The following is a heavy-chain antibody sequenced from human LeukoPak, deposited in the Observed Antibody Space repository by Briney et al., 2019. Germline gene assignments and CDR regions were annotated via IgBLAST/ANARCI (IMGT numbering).Heavy chain of an antibody. CDR2: IYPGDSAP. J-gene: IGHJ6*02. CDR1: GYSFTSYW. CDR3: ARRDHGMDV. Sequence: GESLKISCKGSGYSFTSYWIGWVRHMPGKGLEWMGIIYPGDSAPRYSASFKGQVVISADKSISTAYLQWSSLKASDTAMYYCARRDHGMDVWGQGTTVTVSS. V-gene: IGHV5-51*01.